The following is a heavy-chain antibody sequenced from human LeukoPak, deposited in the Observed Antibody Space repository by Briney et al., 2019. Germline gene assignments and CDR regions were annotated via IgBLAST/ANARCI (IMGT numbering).Heavy chain of an antibody. CDR2: ISGSGGST. CDR3: ARWRYDILTGYYSPPAVPSYFDY. Sequence: PGGSLRLSCAASGFTFSSYAMSWVRQAPGKGLEWVSAISGSGGSTYYADSVKGRFTISRDNSKNTLYLQMNSLRAEDTAVYYCARWRYDILTGYYSPPAVPSYFDYWGQGTLVTVSS. V-gene: IGHV3-23*01. CDR1: GFTFSSYA. J-gene: IGHJ4*02. D-gene: IGHD3-9*01.